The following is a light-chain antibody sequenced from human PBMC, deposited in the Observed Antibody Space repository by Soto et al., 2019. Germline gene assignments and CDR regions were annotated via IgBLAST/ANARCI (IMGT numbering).Light chain of an antibody. Sequence: EIVITQSPATLYVSPGDSDTLPCRASQSVNTNVAWYRQDPGQAPRLVIYGASTKAAGTPGRFTGSGSGTDFTLTISSLQSEDFAVYYCQQYDNWPPVTFGQGTRMEIK. CDR1: QSVNTN. J-gene: IGKJ5*01. CDR3: QQYDNWPPVT. V-gene: IGKV3D-15*01. CDR2: GAS.